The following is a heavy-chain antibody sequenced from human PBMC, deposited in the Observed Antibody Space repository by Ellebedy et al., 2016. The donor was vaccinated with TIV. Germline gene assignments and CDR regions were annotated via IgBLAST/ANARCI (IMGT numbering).Heavy chain of an antibody. CDR3: ARDPALPRGRFDT. V-gene: IGHV4-39*07. J-gene: IGHJ5*02. Sequence: MPSETLSLTCTVSGGSISDSDYYWNWIRQPPGKGLEWIGNIYYSGSAYYNPSLKSRVTVSVDTSKNQFSLNLSSVTAADTAVYYCARDPALPRGRFDTWGQGTLVTVSS. CDR1: GGSISDSDYY. CDR2: IYYSGSA.